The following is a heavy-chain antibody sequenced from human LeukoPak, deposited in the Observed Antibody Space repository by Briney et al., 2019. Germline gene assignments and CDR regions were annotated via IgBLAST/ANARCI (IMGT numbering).Heavy chain of an antibody. J-gene: IGHJ4*02. D-gene: IGHD3-16*01. CDR2: IKQDGSKK. CDR3: ARDATPDGIIFDY. CDR1: GFTFSSYW. V-gene: IGHV3-7*05. Sequence: GGSLRLSCAASGFTFSSYWMSWVRQAPGKGLEWVANIKQDGSKKYYVDSVKGRFTISRDNAKNSLYLQMNSLRAEDTAVYYCARDATPDGIIFDYWGQGTLVTVSS.